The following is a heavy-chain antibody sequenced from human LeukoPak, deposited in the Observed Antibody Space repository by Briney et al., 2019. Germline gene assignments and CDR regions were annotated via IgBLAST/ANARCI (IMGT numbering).Heavy chain of an antibody. J-gene: IGHJ4*02. CDR2: ISYDGSNK. D-gene: IGHD6-6*01. V-gene: IGHV3-30-3*01. CDR3: ARGPSIAARPYYFDY. Sequence: GGSLRLSCAASGFTFSSYAMHWVRQAPGKGLEWVAVISYDGSNKYYADSVKGRFTISRDNSKNMLYLQMNSLRAEDTAVYYCARGPSIAARPYYFDYWGQGTLVTVSS. CDR1: GFTFSSYA.